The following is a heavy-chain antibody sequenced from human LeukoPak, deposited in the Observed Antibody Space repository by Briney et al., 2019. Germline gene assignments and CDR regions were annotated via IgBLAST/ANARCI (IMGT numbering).Heavy chain of an antibody. D-gene: IGHD6-6*01. V-gene: IGHV3-11*04. CDR1: RFTFSDYY. J-gene: IGHJ4*02. Sequence: PGGSLRLSCAASRFTFSDYYMSWLRQAPGKGLEWISHISDTGSSTYYADSVKGRFTISRDNMKNSLYLQMNSLRAEDTAAYYCARDSRSGGFDYWGQGTLVTVSS. CDR2: ISDTGSST. CDR3: ARDSRSGGFDY.